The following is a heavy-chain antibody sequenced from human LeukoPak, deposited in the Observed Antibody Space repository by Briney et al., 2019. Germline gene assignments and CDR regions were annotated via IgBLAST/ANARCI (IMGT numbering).Heavy chain of an antibody. V-gene: IGHV4-59*01. J-gene: IGHJ4*02. CDR1: GGSISNYY. CDR3: ARAVYSASWSY. Sequence: SETLPLTCTVSGGSISNYYWTWIRQPPGKGLESIGYIYNSGSTNYNPSLQRRVPITVDTSKIQFSLELSSVTTSYTAVYYFARAVYSASWSYWGPGTLVTVSS. D-gene: IGHD6-13*01. CDR2: IYNSGST.